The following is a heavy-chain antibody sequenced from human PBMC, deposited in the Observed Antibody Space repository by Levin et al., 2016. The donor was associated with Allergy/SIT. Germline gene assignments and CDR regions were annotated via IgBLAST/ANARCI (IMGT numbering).Heavy chain of an antibody. V-gene: IGHV3-7*01. Sequence: GGSLRLSCAASGFTFSSYWMSWVRQAPGKGLEWVANIKQDGSEKYYVDSVKGRFTISRDNAKNSLYLQMNSLRAEDTAVYYCARREYYDFWSGLAYYFDYWGQGTLVTVSS. CDR3: ARREYYDFWSGLAYYFDY. J-gene: IGHJ4*02. CDR1: GFTFSSYW. CDR2: IKQDGSEK. D-gene: IGHD3-3*01.